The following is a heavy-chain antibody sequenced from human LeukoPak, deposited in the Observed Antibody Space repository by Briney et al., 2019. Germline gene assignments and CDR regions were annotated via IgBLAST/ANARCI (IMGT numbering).Heavy chain of an antibody. V-gene: IGHV1-18*01. J-gene: IGHJ6*02. CDR1: GYTFTTYG. CDR3: AGVQQWLPRVYYYFMDV. CDR2: ISAYISNT. D-gene: IGHD6-19*01. Sequence: ASVRLSSTASGYTFTTYGVSCVRRAPGQGREGMGWISAYISNTTSAPKLQGRVNMTSHTSTSTANIELRSVISEHTAVYCCAGVQQWLPRVYYYFMDVWGQGTTVTVSS.